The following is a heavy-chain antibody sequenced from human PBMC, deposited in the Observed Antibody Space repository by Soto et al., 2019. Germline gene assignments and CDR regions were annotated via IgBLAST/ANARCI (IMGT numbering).Heavy chain of an antibody. Sequence: ASVKVSCKASGYTFTSYAIHWVRQAPGQRLEWMGWINAGNGNTKYSQKFQGRVTINRDTSASTAYMELSSLRSEETAVYYCERCEYDYYYYYGMDVWGQGTTVTVSS. CDR1: GYTFTSYA. J-gene: IGHJ6*02. CDR2: INAGNGNT. D-gene: IGHD1-1*01. V-gene: IGHV1-3*01. CDR3: ERCEYDYYYYYGMDV.